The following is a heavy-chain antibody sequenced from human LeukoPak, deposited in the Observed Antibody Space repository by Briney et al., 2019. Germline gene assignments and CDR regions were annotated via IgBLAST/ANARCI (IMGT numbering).Heavy chain of an antibody. CDR3: AREIRSGYYYYGMDV. J-gene: IGHJ6*02. Sequence: SETLSLTCTVSGGSISSNNYYWSWIRQPPGKGLEWNGYIYYSGSTYYNPSLKSRATISVDTSKNQFSLKLSSVTAADTAVYYCAREIRSGYYYYGMDVWGQGTTVTVSS. D-gene: IGHD3-16*02. V-gene: IGHV4-30-4*01. CDR2: IYYSGST. CDR1: GGSISSNNYY.